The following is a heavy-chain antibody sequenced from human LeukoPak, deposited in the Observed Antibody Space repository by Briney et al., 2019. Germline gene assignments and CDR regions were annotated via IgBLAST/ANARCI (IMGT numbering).Heavy chain of an antibody. CDR1: GDSISSDDYY. D-gene: IGHD3-10*01. CDR3: ARSYPGPPLLLLD. V-gene: IGHV4-61*02. Sequence: SETLSLTCTVSGDSISSDDYYWSWIRQPAGKGLEWIGRFSASGNSNYNPSLKSRLTISVDTSKNQFSLKLTSVTAADTAVYYCARSYPGPPLLLLDWGQGTLVTVSS. CDR2: FSASGNS. J-gene: IGHJ4*02.